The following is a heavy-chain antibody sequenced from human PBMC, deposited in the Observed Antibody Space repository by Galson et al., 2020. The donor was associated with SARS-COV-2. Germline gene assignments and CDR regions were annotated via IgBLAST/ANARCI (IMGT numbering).Heavy chain of an antibody. CDR3: ARGDMGNDYFDY. D-gene: IGHD7-27*01. V-gene: IGHV3-74*01. J-gene: IGHJ4*02. CDR1: GFTFSSSW. Sequence: GGSLRLSCAASGFTFSSSWMHWVRQAPGKGLVWVSRIYSEGSSTSYADSVKGRFTISGDNAKNTLYLQMNSLRAEGTAVYYCARGDMGNDYFDYWGQGILVTVSS. CDR2: IYSEGSST.